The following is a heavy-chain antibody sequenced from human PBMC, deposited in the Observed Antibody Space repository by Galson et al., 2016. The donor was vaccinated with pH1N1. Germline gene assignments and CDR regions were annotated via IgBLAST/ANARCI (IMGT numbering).Heavy chain of an antibody. V-gene: IGHV1-69*06. CDR1: RDTFSSYV. Sequence: SVKVSCKASRDTFSSYVFNWVRQAPGHGLEWMGGIIPIFDTSDYAQKFQGRVTITADKSTSTAYMELNSLRSEDTAVYYCARNMHLYCSSASCRVYYFDAWGQGTLVTFSS. D-gene: IGHD2-2*01. CDR2: IIPIFDTS. J-gene: IGHJ4*02. CDR3: ARNMHLYCSSASCRVYYFDA.